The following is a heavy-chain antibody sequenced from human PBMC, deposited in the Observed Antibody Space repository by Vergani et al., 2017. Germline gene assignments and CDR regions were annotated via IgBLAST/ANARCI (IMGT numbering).Heavy chain of an antibody. Sequence: EVQVLESGGGLVQPGGSLRLSCAASGFTFSDFSMSWVRQAPGKGLEWVAFIGSSGPYINYADSVKGRFIISRDNTNNSLFLQLRSLRAEDAAVYYCARDCTSGGCPDNYGMDVWGQGATVTVSS. CDR1: GFTFSDFS. D-gene: IGHD2-8*01. CDR2: IGSSGPYI. V-gene: IGHV3-21*06. J-gene: IGHJ6*02. CDR3: ARDCTSGGCPDNYGMDV.